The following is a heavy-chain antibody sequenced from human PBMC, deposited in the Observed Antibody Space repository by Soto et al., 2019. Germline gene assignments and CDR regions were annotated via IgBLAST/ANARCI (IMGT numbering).Heavy chain of an antibody. V-gene: IGHV1-18*01. CDR1: NYSFSSFG. Sequence: QVQLVQSGGEVKKPGASVKVSCKASNYSFSSFGISWMRQAPGQGLEWMAWINPSNDNTNYAQSLQGRVTLTTDTSTSTAYMELRSLRSDDTAVYYCARDPFYSGTNLQVGYFDSWGQGTQVTVSS. J-gene: IGHJ4*02. D-gene: IGHD1-26*01. CDR3: ARDPFYSGTNLQVGYFDS. CDR2: INPSNDNT.